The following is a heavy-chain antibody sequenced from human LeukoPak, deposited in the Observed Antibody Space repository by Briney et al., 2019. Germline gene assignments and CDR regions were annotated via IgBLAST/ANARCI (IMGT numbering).Heavy chain of an antibody. CDR3: AKATHEYSYAPEYDY. D-gene: IGHD5-18*01. V-gene: IGHV3-30*04. CDR1: GFTFSSYA. J-gene: IGHJ4*02. Sequence: GGSLRLSCAASGFTFSSYAMHWVRQAPGKGLEWVAVISYDGSNKYYADSVKGRFTISRDNSKNTLYLQMNSLRAEDTAVYYCAKATHEYSYAPEYDYWGQGTLVTVSS. CDR2: ISYDGSNK.